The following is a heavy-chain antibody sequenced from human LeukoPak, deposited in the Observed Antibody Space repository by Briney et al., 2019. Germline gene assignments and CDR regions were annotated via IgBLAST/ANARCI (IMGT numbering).Heavy chain of an antibody. CDR3: ARPAPTGVDAFDI. CDR1: GYTFTNYH. D-gene: IGHD3-10*01. CDR2: IDPSGGRT. V-gene: IGHV1-46*01. Sequence: ASVKVSCKASGYTFTNYHMHWVRQAPGQGLEWMGTIDPSGGRTSYAQKFQGRVTLNGDTSTSTVYMELSSLRSEDTAVYYCARPAPTGVDAFDIWPKGTLVTVSS. J-gene: IGHJ3*02.